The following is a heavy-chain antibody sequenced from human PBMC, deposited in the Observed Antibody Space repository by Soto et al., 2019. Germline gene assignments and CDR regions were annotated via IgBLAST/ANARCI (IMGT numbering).Heavy chain of an antibody. CDR2: INAGNGNT. J-gene: IGHJ3*02. CDR3: ARGASMVRGVILDAFDI. V-gene: IGHV1-3*01. Sequence: QVQLVQSGAEVKKPGASVKVSCKASGYTFTSYAMHWVRQAPGQRLEWMGWINAGNGNTKYSQKFQGRVTMTRDTSASTAYMELSSLRSEDTAVYYCARGASMVRGVILDAFDIWGQGTMVTVSS. CDR1: GYTFTSYA. D-gene: IGHD3-10*01.